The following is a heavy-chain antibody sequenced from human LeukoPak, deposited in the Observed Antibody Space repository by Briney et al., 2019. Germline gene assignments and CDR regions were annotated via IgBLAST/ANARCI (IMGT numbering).Heavy chain of an antibody. V-gene: IGHV4-59*08. CDR2: IYYSGST. CDR3: ARHNPHWNYADY. CDR1: GGSISSYY. J-gene: IGHJ4*02. Sequence: SETLSLTCTVSGGSISSYYWSWIRQPPGKGLEWIGYIYYSGSTNYNPSLKSRVTISVDTSKNQFSLKLSSATAADTAVYYCARHNPHWNYADYWGQGTLVTVSS. D-gene: IGHD1-7*01.